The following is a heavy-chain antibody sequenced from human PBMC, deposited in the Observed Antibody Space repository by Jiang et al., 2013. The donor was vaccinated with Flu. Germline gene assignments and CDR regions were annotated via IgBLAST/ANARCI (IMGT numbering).Heavy chain of an antibody. CDR2: MKSKASGGTT. CDR3: VHVAHVSGWYGL. Sequence: VQLLESGGGLVKPGESLRLSCVAPGFPFTAAWMTWVRQAPGKGLEWVGRMKSKASGGTTEYAAPVKGRFTISRDDSKNTLYLQMNSLKIEDTGVYYCVHVAHVSGWYGLWGQGTLVSVSS. V-gene: IGHV3-15*01. J-gene: IGHJ4*02. D-gene: IGHD6-19*01. CDR1: GFPFTAAW.